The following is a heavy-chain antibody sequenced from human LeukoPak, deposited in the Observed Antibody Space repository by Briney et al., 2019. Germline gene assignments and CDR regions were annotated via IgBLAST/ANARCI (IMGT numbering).Heavy chain of an antibody. CDR1: GFTFSNYG. J-gene: IGHJ3*02. V-gene: IGHV3-30*18. Sequence: GGSLRLSCAASGFTFSNYGMHWVRQAPGKGLECVALISNDGSNKYYEDSVKGRFTISRDNSKNTLYLQMNSLRAEDTAVYYCAKDYAVGADHPDAFDIWGQGTMVTVSS. CDR2: ISNDGSNK. D-gene: IGHD1-26*01. CDR3: AKDYAVGADHPDAFDI.